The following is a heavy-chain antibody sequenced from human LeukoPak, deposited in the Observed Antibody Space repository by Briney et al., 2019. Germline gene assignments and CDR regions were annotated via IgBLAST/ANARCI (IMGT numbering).Heavy chain of an antibody. CDR2: LSGSGGST. CDR1: GVAFSSYA. D-gene: IGHD2-2*01. J-gene: IGHJ3*02. V-gene: IGHV3-23*01. CDR3: KKGIGGYCSSSGCHWIGAFDI. Sequence: PGGSLRLSCAASGVAFSSYAMSWVRQAPGKGLKWVSALSGSGGSTYYADSVKGRFTISRDNSKNTLYLQMNSLRAEDTAVYYWKKGIGGYCSSSGCHWIGAFDIWGQGTMVTVSS.